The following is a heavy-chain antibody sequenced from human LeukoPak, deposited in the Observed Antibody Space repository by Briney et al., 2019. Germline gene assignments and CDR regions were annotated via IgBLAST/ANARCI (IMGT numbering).Heavy chain of an antibody. V-gene: IGHV3-23*01. Sequence: PGGSLRLSCAASGFTFSSYAMSWVRPAPGKGLEWVSAISGGASSTYYAESVKGRFTISRDNSKNTLYLQMNSLRAEDTAVYYCAKGLSGYYPKLPFDSWGQGTPVTVSS. CDR1: GFTFSSYA. D-gene: IGHD3-22*01. CDR2: ISGGASST. J-gene: IGHJ4*02. CDR3: AKGLSGYYPKLPFDS.